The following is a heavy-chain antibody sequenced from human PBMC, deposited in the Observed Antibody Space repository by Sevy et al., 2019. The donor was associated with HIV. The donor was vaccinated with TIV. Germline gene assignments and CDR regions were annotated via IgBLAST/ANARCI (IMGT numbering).Heavy chain of an antibody. CDR2: IIGSGDNT. CDR3: AKGVSWLVLGGYFDY. CDR1: GFTFRSYA. J-gene: IGHJ4*02. Sequence: GGSLRVSCEASGFTFRSYAMSWVRQAPGKGLEWVSGIIGSGDNTYYADSVKGRFTVSRDNSKNTLYVQMNSLRAEDTAVYYCAKGVSWLVLGGYFDYRGQGTPVTVSS. D-gene: IGHD6-19*01. V-gene: IGHV3-23*01.